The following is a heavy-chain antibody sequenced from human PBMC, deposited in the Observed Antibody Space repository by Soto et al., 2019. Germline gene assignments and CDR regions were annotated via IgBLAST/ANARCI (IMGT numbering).Heavy chain of an antibody. CDR2: IWYDGSYQ. D-gene: IGHD1-20*01. CDR3: ARDRLITYGAKIAPDH. V-gene: IGHV3-33*01. CDR1: GFTFSDFG. J-gene: IGHJ5*02. Sequence: QVQLVESGGGVIQPGRSLRLSCKASGFTFSDFGMHWVRQAPGKRLEWVSAIWYDGSYQYYADPVRGRFTTSRDNSNNTLFLQMNSLRVEDTTVYYCARDRLITYGAKIAPDHWGQGALVIVSS.